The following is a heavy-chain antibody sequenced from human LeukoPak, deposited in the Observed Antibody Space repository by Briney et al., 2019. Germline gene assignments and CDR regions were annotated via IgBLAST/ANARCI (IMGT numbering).Heavy chain of an antibody. J-gene: IGHJ3*02. CDR1: GFTVSSNY. D-gene: IGHD1-26*01. Sequence: GGSLRLSCAASGFTVSSNYMIWVRQAPGKGLEWVSVIYSGGSTYYADSVKGRFTISRDNSKNTLYLQMNSLRAEDTAVYYCASLYSGSYYMDAFDIWGQGTMVTVSS. CDR3: ASLYSGSYYMDAFDI. V-gene: IGHV3-53*01. CDR2: IYSGGST.